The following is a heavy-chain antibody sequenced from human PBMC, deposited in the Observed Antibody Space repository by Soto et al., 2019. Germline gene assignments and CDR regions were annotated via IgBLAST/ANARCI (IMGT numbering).Heavy chain of an antibody. CDR2: IYYSGST. CDR1: GGSISSYY. Sequence: SETLSLTCTVSGGSISSYYWSWIRQPPGKGLEWIGYIYYSGSTNYNPSLKSRVTISVDASKNQFSLKLSSVTTADTAVYYCARLWFGEPVDYWGQGTLVTVSS. CDR3: ARLWFGEPVDY. J-gene: IGHJ4*02. V-gene: IGHV4-59*08. D-gene: IGHD3-10*01.